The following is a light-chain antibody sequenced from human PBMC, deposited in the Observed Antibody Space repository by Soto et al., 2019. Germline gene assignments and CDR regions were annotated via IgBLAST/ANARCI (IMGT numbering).Light chain of an antibody. CDR1: SSNIGSNA. V-gene: IGLV1-44*01. CDR3: AAWDDTLNGVV. J-gene: IGLJ2*01. CDR2: SND. Sequence: QSALTQPPSASGTPGQRVTISCSGSSSNIGSNAVNWYQLLPGTAPKLLIYSNDRRPSGVPDRFSGSKSGTSASLAISGLQSEDEADYYCAAWDDTLNGVVFGGGTKVTVL.